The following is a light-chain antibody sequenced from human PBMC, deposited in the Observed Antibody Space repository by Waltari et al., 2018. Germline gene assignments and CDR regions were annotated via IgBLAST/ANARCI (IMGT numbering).Light chain of an antibody. Sequence: EIVMTQSPATPSVSPGERATLSCRASQSVSSNLAWYQQKPGQAPRLVIYGASSRATGIPARFSGSGSGTELTLTISSLQSEDFAVYYCQQYNSWPPYTFGQGTKLEIK. J-gene: IGKJ2*01. V-gene: IGKV3-15*01. CDR2: GAS. CDR3: QQYNSWPPYT. CDR1: QSVSSN.